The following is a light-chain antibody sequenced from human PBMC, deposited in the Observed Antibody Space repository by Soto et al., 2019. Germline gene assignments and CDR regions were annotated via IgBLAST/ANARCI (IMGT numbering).Light chain of an antibody. J-gene: IGKJ5*01. CDR3: QQYNNWPPIT. V-gene: IGKV3-15*01. CDR1: QSVSSN. CDR2: GAS. Sequence: EIVITQSPATLSVSRGERATLSCRGSQSVSSNLAWYQQKPGQAPRLLIYGASTRATGIPARFSGSGSGTEFTLTISSLQSEDFAVYYCQQYNNWPPITFGQGTRLEIK.